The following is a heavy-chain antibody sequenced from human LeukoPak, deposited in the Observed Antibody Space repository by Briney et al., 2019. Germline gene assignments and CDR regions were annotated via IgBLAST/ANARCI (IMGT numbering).Heavy chain of an antibody. V-gene: IGHV3-30*18. CDR3: AKDFGIRITMVQGVADY. J-gene: IGHJ4*02. CDR1: GFTFSSYD. Sequence: PGGSLRLSCAASGFTFSSYDMHWVRQAPGKGLEWVAVISYDGSNKYYADSVKGRFTISRDNSKNTLYLQMNSLRAEDTAVYYCAKDFGIRITMVQGVADYWGQGTLVTVSS. CDR2: ISYDGSNK. D-gene: IGHD3-10*01.